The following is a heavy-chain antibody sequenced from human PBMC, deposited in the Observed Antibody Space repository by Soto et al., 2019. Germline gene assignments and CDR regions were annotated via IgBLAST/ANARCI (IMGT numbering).Heavy chain of an antibody. J-gene: IGHJ2*01. D-gene: IGHD3-22*01. CDR1: GYTFTSYD. CDR2: MNPNSGNT. V-gene: IGHV1-8*01. CDR3: ARVLVTMIVGAFGWYFDL. Sequence: ASVKVSCKASGYTFTSYDINWVRQATGQGLEWMGWMNPNSGNTGYAQKFQGRVTITADESTSTAYMELSSLRSEDTAVYYCARVLVTMIVGAFGWYFDLWG.